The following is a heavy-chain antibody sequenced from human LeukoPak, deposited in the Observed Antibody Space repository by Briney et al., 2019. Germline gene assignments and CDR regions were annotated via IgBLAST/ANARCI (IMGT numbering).Heavy chain of an antibody. D-gene: IGHD6-6*01. CDR3: ARLRDSSSPGDFDF. V-gene: IGHV1-2*02. CDR1: GYTFIGNY. Sequence: ASVKVSCKASGYTFIGNYLHWVRQAPGQGLEWMGWMNPKSGGTNYLQKFQGRVTMTRDTSINTAYMELIRLKSDDTAVYYCARLRDSSSPGDFDFGGQGTLVTVSS. CDR2: MNPKSGGT. J-gene: IGHJ4*02.